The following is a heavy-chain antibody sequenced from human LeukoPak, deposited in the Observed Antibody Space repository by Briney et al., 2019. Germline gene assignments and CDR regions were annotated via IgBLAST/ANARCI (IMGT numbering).Heavy chain of an antibody. V-gene: IGHV3-21*01. J-gene: IGHJ6*03. D-gene: IGHD5-24*01. CDR2: ISSSSSYI. CDR3: ARSEMGYYNYYMDV. CDR1: GFTFSSYS. Sequence: LGGSLRLSCAASGFTFSSYSMNWVRPAPGKGLEWVSFISSSSSYIYYADSVKGRFTISRDNAKNSLYLQMNSLRAEDTAVYYCARSEMGYYNYYMDVWGKGTTVTISS.